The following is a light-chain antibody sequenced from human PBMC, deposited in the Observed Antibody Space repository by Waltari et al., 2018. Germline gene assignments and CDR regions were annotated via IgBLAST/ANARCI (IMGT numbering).Light chain of an antibody. V-gene: IGKV1-9*01. J-gene: IGKJ4*01. Sequence: IQLTQSPSFLSASVGDRVTITCRASLCISSYLGWHHQKPGKAPKVLLSAASTLQTGVPSRFSGSGSGTEFTLTISSLQPEDFATYYCQQVNGYPLTFGGGTKVEIK. CDR2: AAS. CDR3: QQVNGYPLT. CDR1: LCISSY.